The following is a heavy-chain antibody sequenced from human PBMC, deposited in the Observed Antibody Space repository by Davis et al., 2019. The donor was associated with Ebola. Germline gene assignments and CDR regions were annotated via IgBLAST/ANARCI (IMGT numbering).Heavy chain of an antibody. CDR2: FDPEDGET. Sequence: ASVKVSCKVSGYTLSEVFMHWVRQAPGKGLEWMGGFDPEDGETIYAQKFQGRVTMTEDTSTDTAYMELSGLRSEDTAVYYCARSALTGDSYWYFDLWGRGTLVTVSS. J-gene: IGHJ2*01. V-gene: IGHV1-24*01. CDR3: ARSALTGDSYWYFDL. D-gene: IGHD7-27*01. CDR1: GYTLSEVF.